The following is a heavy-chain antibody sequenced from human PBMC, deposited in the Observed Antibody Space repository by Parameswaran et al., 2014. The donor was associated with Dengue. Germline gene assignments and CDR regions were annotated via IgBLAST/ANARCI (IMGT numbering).Heavy chain of an antibody. CDR3: ARDNWHSSTKILDY. V-gene: IGHV3-33*01. D-gene: IGHD6-13*01. J-gene: IGHJ4*02. Sequence: WIRQPPGKGLEWVALIWNDGSDEDFADSVKGRFTISRDNSKNTVYLQMNGLRAEDTAVYYCARDNWHSSTKILDYWGQGTLVTVSS. CDR2: IWNDGSDE.